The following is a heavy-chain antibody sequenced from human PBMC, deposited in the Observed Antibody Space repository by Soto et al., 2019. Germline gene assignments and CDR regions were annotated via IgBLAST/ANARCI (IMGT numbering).Heavy chain of an antibody. D-gene: IGHD2-2*01. CDR2: ISYDGSNK. V-gene: IGHV3-30-3*01. J-gene: IGHJ6*02. CDR1: GFTFSSYA. Sequence: GGSLRLSCAASGFTFSSYAMHWVRQAPGEGLEWVAVISYDGSNKYYADSVKGRFTISRDNSKNTLYLQMNSLRAEDTAVYYCARAFSDCSSTSCPLGSYYYYGMDVWGQGTTVTVSS. CDR3: ARAFSDCSSTSCPLGSYYYYGMDV.